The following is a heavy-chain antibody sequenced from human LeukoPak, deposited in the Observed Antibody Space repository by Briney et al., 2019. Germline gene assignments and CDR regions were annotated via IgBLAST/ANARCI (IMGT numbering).Heavy chain of an antibody. CDR2: INWNGGST. CDR3: ARERNYDSSGYYLIDY. CDR1: GFTFDDYG. V-gene: IGHV3-20*04. Sequence: GGSLRLSCAASGFTFDDYGMSWVRQAPGKGLEWVSGINWNGGSTGYADSVKGRFTISRDNAKNSLYLQMNSLRAEDTALYYCARERNYDSSGYYLIDYWGQGTLVTVSS. J-gene: IGHJ4*02. D-gene: IGHD3-22*01.